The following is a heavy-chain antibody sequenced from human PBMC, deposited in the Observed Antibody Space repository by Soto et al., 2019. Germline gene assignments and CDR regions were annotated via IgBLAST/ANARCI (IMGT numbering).Heavy chain of an antibody. J-gene: IGHJ3*02. CDR1: IGSISSYY. CDR2: IYYSGST. CDR3: SRQYGDYVRGAFDI. Sequence: QVQLRASGPGLVKPSETLSLTCTVSIGSISSYYWSWIRQPPGKGLEWIGYIYYSGSTNYNPFLKSRGSISVDTPKNQFSLKLSSVTAADTAVYYCSRQYGDYVRGAFDIWGQGTMVTVSS. D-gene: IGHD4-17*01. V-gene: IGHV4-59*01.